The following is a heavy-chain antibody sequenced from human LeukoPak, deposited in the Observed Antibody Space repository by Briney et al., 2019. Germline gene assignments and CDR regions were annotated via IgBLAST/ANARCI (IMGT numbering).Heavy chain of an antibody. CDR1: GYTFTSYG. CDR3: ARVRAVVGAVAGLFDL. V-gene: IGHV1-69*13. Sequence: SVKVSCKASGYTFTSYGISWVRQAPGQGLEWMGGIIPIFGTANYAQKFQGRVTITADESTSTAYMGLSSLRSEDTAVYYCARVRAVVGAVAGLFDLWGRGTLVTVSS. CDR2: IIPIFGTA. J-gene: IGHJ2*01. D-gene: IGHD6-19*01.